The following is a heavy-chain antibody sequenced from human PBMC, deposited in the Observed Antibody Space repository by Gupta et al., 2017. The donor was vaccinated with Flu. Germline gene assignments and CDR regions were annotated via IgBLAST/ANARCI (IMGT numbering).Heavy chain of an antibody. J-gene: IGHJ4*02. CDR2: ISTYNKA. Sequence: QVHLVQSGAEMKKPGASVKVSCKASGYSFVNYGISWVRQAPGQGFEWMGWISTYNKADYAQNFRDRVTLTTDTSTNTAYMEMRSLGSGDTAVYYCARDRIYCSSTSCSGFDLWGQGTLVTVSS. V-gene: IGHV1-18*01. CDR1: GYSFVNYG. D-gene: IGHD2-2*01. CDR3: ARDRIYCSSTSCSGFDL.